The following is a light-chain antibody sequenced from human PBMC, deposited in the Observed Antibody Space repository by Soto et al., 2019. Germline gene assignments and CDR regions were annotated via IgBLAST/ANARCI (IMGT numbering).Light chain of an antibody. V-gene: IGKV3-15*01. CDR3: KQYNNWPSIT. J-gene: IGKJ5*01. Sequence: EIVMTQSPATLSVSPGERATLSCRASQSVSSNLAWYQQKPGQAPRLLIYGASTRATGIPARFSGSGSGTEFTLTISSLQSEDFAVYYCKQYNNWPSITLGQGTRLEIK. CDR1: QSVSSN. CDR2: GAS.